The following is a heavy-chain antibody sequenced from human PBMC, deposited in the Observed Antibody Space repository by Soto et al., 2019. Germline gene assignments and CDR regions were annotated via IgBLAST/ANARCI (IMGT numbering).Heavy chain of an antibody. CDR2: ISYDGSNK. Sequence: QVQLVESGGGVVQPGGSLRLSCVASEFTFSSYGMHWVRQAPGKGLEWVALISYDGSNKYYADSVKGRFTISRDNSKNTLFLQMNSLRAEDTAVYYCAKVILGITGPTWAGKGGLDYWGQGTLVTVSS. CDR3: AKVILGITGPTWAGKGGLDY. V-gene: IGHV3-30*18. CDR1: EFTFSSYG. D-gene: IGHD3-10*01. J-gene: IGHJ4*02.